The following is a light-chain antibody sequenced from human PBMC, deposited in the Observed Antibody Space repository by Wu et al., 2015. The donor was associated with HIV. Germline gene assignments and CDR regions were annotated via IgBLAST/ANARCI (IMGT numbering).Light chain of an antibody. CDR2: DAS. CDR1: QDIFTY. Sequence: IQLTQSPSSLSASIGDRVNITCRASQDIFTYLAWYQQTPGKAPRVLIYDASTLQSGISSRFSGSGSGADLTLTISGLQREDFAIYYCQQLNSFPLTFGQGSRLEI. V-gene: IGKV1-13*02. CDR3: QQLNSFPLT. J-gene: IGKJ5*01.